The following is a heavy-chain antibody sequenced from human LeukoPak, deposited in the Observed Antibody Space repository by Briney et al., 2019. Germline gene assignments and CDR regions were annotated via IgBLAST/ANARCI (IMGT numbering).Heavy chain of an antibody. V-gene: IGHV4-30-4*01. CDR1: GGSISSGDYY. Sequence: SETLSHTCTVSGGSISSGDYYWSWIRQPPGKGLEWIGYIYYGGSTYYNPSLKSRVTISVDTSKNQFSLKLSSVTAADTAVYYCASVRDSSGYFTHWGQGTLVTVSS. CDR3: ASVRDSSGYFTH. D-gene: IGHD3-22*01. J-gene: IGHJ4*02. CDR2: IYYGGST.